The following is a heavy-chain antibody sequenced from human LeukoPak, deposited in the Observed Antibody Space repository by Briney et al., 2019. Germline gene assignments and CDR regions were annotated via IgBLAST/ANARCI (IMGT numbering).Heavy chain of an antibody. V-gene: IGHV3-7*01. J-gene: IGHJ5*02. CDR2: IKGDGSEK. CDR1: GFTFSSYW. Sequence: PGGSLRLSCAASGFTFSSYWMSWVRLAPGKGLEWVVNIKGDGSEKWYADSVKGRFTISRDNAQNSVHLQMNSLRAEDTAVYHCARDEYRSRWLHPWGQGTLVTVTS. CDR3: ARDEYRSRWLHP. D-gene: IGHD5-24*01.